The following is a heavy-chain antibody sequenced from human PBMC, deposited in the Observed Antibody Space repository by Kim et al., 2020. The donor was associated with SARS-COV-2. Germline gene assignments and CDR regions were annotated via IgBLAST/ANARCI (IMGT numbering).Heavy chain of an antibody. Sequence: SETLSLTCTVSGGSISSYYWSWIRQPAGKGLEWIGRIYTSGSTNYNPSLKSRVTMSVDTSKNQFSLKLSSVTAADTAVYYCARVIGSAALRSSYWYFDLWGRGTLVTVSS. J-gene: IGHJ2*01. V-gene: IGHV4-4*07. CDR3: ARVIGSAALRSSYWYFDL. D-gene: IGHD2-2*01. CDR1: GGSISSYY. CDR2: IYTSGST.